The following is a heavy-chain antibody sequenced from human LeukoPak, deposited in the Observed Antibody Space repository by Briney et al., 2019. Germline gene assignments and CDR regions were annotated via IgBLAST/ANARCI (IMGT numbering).Heavy chain of an antibody. J-gene: IGHJ4*02. CDR1: GFTFRTSW. Sequence: GGPLRLPCGASGFTFRTSWMHWVPHAPGKGLVWVSYINRDGGITSYADSVKGRFTISRDNVKNTLFLQMNSLRAEDTAVYYCATDGSYSTDCRGQGTLVTVSS. V-gene: IGHV3-74*01. D-gene: IGHD2-15*01. CDR3: ATDGSYSTDC. CDR2: INRDGGIT.